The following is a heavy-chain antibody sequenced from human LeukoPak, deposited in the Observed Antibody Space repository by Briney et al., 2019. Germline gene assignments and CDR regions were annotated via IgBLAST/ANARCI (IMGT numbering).Heavy chain of an antibody. J-gene: IGHJ6*03. CDR1: GFTFSNYA. V-gene: IGHV3-23*01. Sequence: PGGSLRLSCAASGFTFSNYAMSWVRQAPGKGLEWVSGINGNGGSTYNADSVKGRFTISRDNSKNTLYLQMNSLRAEDTAVYYCAKDGGLLWFGELPRTFYYMDVWGKGTTVTVSS. CDR3: AKDGGLLWFGELPRTFYYMDV. D-gene: IGHD3-10*01. CDR2: INGNGGST.